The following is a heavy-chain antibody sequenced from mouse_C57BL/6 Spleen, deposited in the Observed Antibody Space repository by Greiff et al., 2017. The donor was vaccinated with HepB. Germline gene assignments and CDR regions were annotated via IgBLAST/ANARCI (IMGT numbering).Heavy chain of an antibody. CDR2: IWRGGST. CDR3: AKKGYYGSSEYFDV. CDR1: GFSLTSYG. J-gene: IGHJ1*03. V-gene: IGHV2-5*01. D-gene: IGHD1-1*01. Sequence: QVQLQQSGPGLVQPSQSLSITCTVSGFSLTSYGVHWVRQSPGKGLEWLGVIWRGGSTDYNAAFMSRLSITKDNSKSQVFFKMNSLQADDTAIYYCAKKGYYGSSEYFDVWGTGTTVTVSS.